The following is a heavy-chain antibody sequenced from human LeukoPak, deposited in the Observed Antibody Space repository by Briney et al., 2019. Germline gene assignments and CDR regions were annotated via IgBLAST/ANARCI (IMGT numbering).Heavy chain of an antibody. CDR2: ISGSGGST. CDR1: GFTFSSYA. V-gene: IGHV3-23*01. J-gene: IGHJ3*02. Sequence: PGRSLRLSCAASGFTFSSYAMSWVRQAPGKGLEWVSAISGSGGSTYYADSVKGRFTISRDNSKNTLYLQMNSLRAEDTAVYYCAKDAYYYDSSGYGGAFDIWGQGTMVTVSS. D-gene: IGHD3-22*01. CDR3: AKDAYYYDSSGYGGAFDI.